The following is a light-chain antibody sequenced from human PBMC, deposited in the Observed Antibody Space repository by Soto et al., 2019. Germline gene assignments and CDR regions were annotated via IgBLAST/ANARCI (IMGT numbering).Light chain of an antibody. CDR1: QSVDSN. Sequence: EILLTQSPDTLSLSPGERATLSCRASQSVDSNLAWYQQKPGQAPRLLIYGASTRATGISARFSGSGSGTEFTLTISSLQSEDFAVYYCQQYHNWPITFGQGTRLENK. CDR2: GAS. V-gene: IGKV3-15*01. J-gene: IGKJ5*01. CDR3: QQYHNWPIT.